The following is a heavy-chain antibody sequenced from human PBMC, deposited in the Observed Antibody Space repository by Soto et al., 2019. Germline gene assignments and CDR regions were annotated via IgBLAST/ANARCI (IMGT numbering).Heavy chain of an antibody. V-gene: IGHV3-53*02. CDR3: ARDRVDGAAAGNFGYYYYYYAMDV. J-gene: IGHJ6*02. Sequence: EVQLVETGGGLIQPGGSLRLSCAASGFTGSSNYMSWVRQSPGKGLEWVSVIYSGGCTYYADSVKGRFTISRDNSKNTLYLQMNSLRAEYTAVYYCARDRVDGAAAGNFGYYYYYYAMDVWGQGTTVTFSS. CDR2: IYSGGCT. CDR1: GFTGSSNY. D-gene: IGHD6-13*01.